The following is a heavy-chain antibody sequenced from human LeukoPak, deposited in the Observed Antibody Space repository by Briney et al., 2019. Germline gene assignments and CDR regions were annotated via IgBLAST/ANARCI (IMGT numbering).Heavy chain of an antibody. CDR3: AKLRGARLYNWFDP. CDR1: GFTFSSYA. J-gene: IGHJ5*02. D-gene: IGHD1-26*01. CDR2: ISGSGGST. Sequence: GWSLRLSCAASGFTFSSYAMSWVRQAPGKGLEWVSAISGSGGSTYYADSVKGRFTISRDNSKNTLYLQMNSLRAEDTAVYYCAKLRGARLYNWFDPWGQGTLVTVSS. V-gene: IGHV3-23*01.